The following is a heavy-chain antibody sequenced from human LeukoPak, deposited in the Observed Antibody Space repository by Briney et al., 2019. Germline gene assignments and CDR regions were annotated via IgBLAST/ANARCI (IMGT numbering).Heavy chain of an antibody. CDR1: GYTITNYY. Sequence: ASVKVSCKASGYTITNYYMHWVRQAPGQGLEWMGIINPGGGSTTYAQKFQGRVTMTRDTSTSTVYMELSGLTSEDTAAYYCAREGIVGATNYFDYWGQGTLVTVSS. D-gene: IGHD1-26*01. CDR3: AREGIVGATNYFDY. J-gene: IGHJ4*02. CDR2: INPGGGST. V-gene: IGHV1-46*01.